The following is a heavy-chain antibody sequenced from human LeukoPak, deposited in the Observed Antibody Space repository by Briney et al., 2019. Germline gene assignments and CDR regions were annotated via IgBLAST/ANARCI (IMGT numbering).Heavy chain of an antibody. CDR3: ARHGSGGTVTTGY. CDR2: INYSANT. J-gene: IGHJ4*02. Sequence: KTSXTLSLTCSVSGDSISRSSFYWGWIRQPPGKGLEWIGSINYSANTYYNPSLKSRVPISVDTSKNQFSLKLRSVTAEDTAVYYCARHGSGGTVTTGYWGQGSLLTVSS. D-gene: IGHD4-11*01. V-gene: IGHV4-39*01. CDR1: GDSISRSSFY.